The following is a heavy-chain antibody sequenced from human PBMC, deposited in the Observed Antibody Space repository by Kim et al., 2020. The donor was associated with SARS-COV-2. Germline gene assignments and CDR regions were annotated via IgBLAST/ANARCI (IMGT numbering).Heavy chain of an antibody. Sequence: ASVKVSCKASGYTFTSYGISWVRQAPGQGLEWMGWISADNGNTNYAQKLQGRVTMTTDTSTSTAYMELRSLRSDDTAVYYCARDGGASIAAAGPYYYYGMDVWGEGTTVTVSS. CDR1: GYTFTSYG. J-gene: IGHJ6*04. D-gene: IGHD6-13*01. CDR2: ISADNGNT. CDR3: ARDGGASIAAAGPYYYYGMDV. V-gene: IGHV1-18*01.